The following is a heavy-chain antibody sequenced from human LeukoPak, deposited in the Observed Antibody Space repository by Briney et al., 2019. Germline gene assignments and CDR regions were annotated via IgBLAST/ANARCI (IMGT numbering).Heavy chain of an antibody. Sequence: SETLSLNCTVSGYSITSPNYWGWIRQPPGKGLEWIGTIYHSGSTYYNSSLKSRVTISVDTSKNQFSLKLSSVTAADMAVYYCARVSSSDAFDIWGQGTMVTVSS. D-gene: IGHD6-6*01. J-gene: IGHJ3*02. CDR1: GYSITSPNY. CDR3: ARVSSSDAFDI. V-gene: IGHV4-38-2*02. CDR2: IYHSGST.